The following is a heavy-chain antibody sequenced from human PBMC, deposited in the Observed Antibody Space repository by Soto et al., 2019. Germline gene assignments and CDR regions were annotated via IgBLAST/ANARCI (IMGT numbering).Heavy chain of an antibody. CDR3: GRRRGIDGYNPIHYYYGMDV. CDR1: GYSFTSYW. V-gene: IGHV5-51*01. D-gene: IGHD5-12*01. CDR2: IYPGDSDT. Sequence: GESLKISCKGSGYSFTSYWIGWVRQMPGKGLEWMGIIYPGDSDTRYSPSFQGQVTISADKSISTAYLQWSSLKASDTAMYYCGRRRGIDGYNPIHYYYGMDVWGQGTTVTVSS. J-gene: IGHJ6*02.